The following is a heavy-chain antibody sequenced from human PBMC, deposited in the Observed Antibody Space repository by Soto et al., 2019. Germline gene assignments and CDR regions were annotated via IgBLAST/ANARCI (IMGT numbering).Heavy chain of an antibody. CDR2: ISGSGGST. CDR3: ANIHYCSGGSCYWPDFDY. D-gene: IGHD2-15*01. J-gene: IGHJ4*02. V-gene: IGHV3-23*01. CDR1: GFTFSNYA. Sequence: PGGSLRLSCAASGFTFSNYAMSWVRQAPGKGLEWVSAISGSGGSTYYADSVKGRFTISRDNSKNTLYLQMNSLRAEVTALFYCANIHYCSGGSCYWPDFDYWGQGTLVTVSS.